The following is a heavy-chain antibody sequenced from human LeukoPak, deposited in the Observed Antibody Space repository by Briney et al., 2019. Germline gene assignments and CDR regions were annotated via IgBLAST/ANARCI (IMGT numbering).Heavy chain of an antibody. CDR1: GFTFSYFG. D-gene: IGHD6-13*01. Sequence: GKSLRLSCAASGFTFSYFGMHWVRQAPGKGLEWVAVISYDGSKKYYAESVKGRSTISRDNSKSTLYLQMNRLRADDKALYYCVKDRSGAAAGIRLDSWGQGTLVTVSS. CDR2: ISYDGSKK. V-gene: IGHV3-30*18. J-gene: IGHJ4*02. CDR3: VKDRSGAAAGIRLDS.